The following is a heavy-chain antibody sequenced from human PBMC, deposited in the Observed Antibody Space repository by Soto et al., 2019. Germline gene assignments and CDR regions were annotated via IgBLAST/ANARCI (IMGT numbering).Heavy chain of an antibody. D-gene: IGHD6-19*01. CDR1: GFTFSSYG. CDR2: IWYDGSNK. V-gene: IGHV3-33*01. CDR3: ARPLYSSGWPLYYYYGMDV. J-gene: IGHJ6*02. Sequence: QVQLVESGGGVVQPGRSLRLSCAASGFTFSSYGMHWVRQAPGKGLEWVAVIWYDGSNKYYADSVKGRFTISRDNSKHTLYLQMNSLRAEDTAVYYCARPLYSSGWPLYYYYGMDVWGQGTTVTVSS.